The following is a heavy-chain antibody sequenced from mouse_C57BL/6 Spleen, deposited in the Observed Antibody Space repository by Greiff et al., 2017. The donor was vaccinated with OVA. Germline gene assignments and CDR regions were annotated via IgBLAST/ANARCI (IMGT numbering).Heavy chain of an antibody. CDR2: IHPNSGST. CDR1: GYTFTSYW. CDR3: ASYCNLDY. Sequence: QVQLQQPGAELVKPGASVKLSCKASGYTFTSYWMHWVKQRPGQGLEWIGMIHPNSGSTNYNEKLKSKATLTVDKSSSTAYMQLSSLTSDDSAVYYCASYCNLDYWGQGTTLTVSS. V-gene: IGHV1-64*01. D-gene: IGHD2-1*01. J-gene: IGHJ2*01.